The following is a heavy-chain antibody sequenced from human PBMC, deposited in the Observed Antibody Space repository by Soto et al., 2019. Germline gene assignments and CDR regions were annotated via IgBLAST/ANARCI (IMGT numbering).Heavy chain of an antibody. CDR2: IIPVFGTV. D-gene: IGHD6-19*01. Sequence: GASVEVSCKASGGTLSSYTLSWLRQAPGHGLEWMGGIIPVFGTVTYAQKFQGRVTITAAESTSTSYMELSSLSSEDTAVYYCARDSLPAAGQEMYWFDPWGQGTLVTVSS. CDR1: GGTLSSYT. CDR3: ARDSLPAAGQEMYWFDP. V-gene: IGHV1-69*13. J-gene: IGHJ5*02.